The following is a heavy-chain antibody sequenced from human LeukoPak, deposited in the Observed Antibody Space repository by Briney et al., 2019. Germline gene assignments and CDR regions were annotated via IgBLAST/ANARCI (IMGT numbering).Heavy chain of an antibody. D-gene: IGHD6-6*01. J-gene: IGHJ4*02. CDR2: IYYGGST. V-gene: IGHV4-38-2*02. CDR1: GYSVSSASY. CDR3: ARGLDSSSSY. Sequence: SETLSLTCTVSGYSVSSASYWTWIRQPPGKGLEWIGSIYYGGSTYYTPSLKSRVTISVDTSKNQFSLKLSSVTAADTAVYYCARGLDSSSSYWGQGTQVTVSS.